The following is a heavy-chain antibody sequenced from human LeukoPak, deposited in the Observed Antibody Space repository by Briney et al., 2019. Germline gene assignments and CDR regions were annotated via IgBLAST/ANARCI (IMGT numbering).Heavy chain of an antibody. J-gene: IGHJ3*02. CDR2: ISGSGSTI. Sequence: GGALRLSCAASGFTFSNYEMNWVRQAPGKGLEWVSYISGSGSTIYYADSVKGRFTISRDNARKSLYLQMNNLRAEETAIYYCARDDPAIRGDGLEIWGQGTVVTVSS. CDR3: ARDDPAIRGDGLEI. CDR1: GFTFSNYE. V-gene: IGHV3-48*03. D-gene: IGHD2-2*01.